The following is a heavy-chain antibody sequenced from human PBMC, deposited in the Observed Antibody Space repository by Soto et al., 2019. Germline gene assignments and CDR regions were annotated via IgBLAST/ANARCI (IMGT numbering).Heavy chain of an antibody. CDR3: AGRHAGWFDS. CDR1: GHSIRSYY. CDR2: IYNNATS. V-gene: IGHV4-59*03. J-gene: IGHJ5*02. Sequence: QVQLQESGPALVKPSETLSLICTVSGHSIRSYYWSWIRQPPGRGLEWLGYIYNNATSNSNPSLKSRVIMSVDASRNQFSLRLTSVTAADTAVYYCAGRHAGWFDSWGQGTLVTVSS.